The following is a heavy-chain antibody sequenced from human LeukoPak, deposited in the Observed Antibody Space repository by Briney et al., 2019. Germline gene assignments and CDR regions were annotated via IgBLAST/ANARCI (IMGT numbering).Heavy chain of an antibody. CDR3: ARGGPYYYGSGSYRTDNWFDP. D-gene: IGHD3-10*01. CDR1: GYTFTSYY. CDR2: INPSGGST. V-gene: IGHV1-46*01. J-gene: IGHJ5*02. Sequence: ASVKVSCKASGYTFTSYYMHWVRQAPGQGLEWMGIINPSGGSTSYAQKFQGRVTMTRDTSTSTVYMELSSLRSEDTAVYYCARGGPYYYGSGSYRTDNWFDPWGQGTLVTVSS.